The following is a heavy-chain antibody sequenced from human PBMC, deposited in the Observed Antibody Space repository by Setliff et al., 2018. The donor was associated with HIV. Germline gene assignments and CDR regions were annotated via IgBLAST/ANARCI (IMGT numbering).Heavy chain of an antibody. CDR2: ISSSSSYI. Sequence: GGSLRLSCAASGFTFSSYSMNWVRQAPGKGLEWVSSISSSSSYIYYADSVKGRFTISRDNAKNSLYLQMNSLRAEDTAVYYCAKDRGSGYYSPSDYWGQGTLVTVSS. J-gene: IGHJ4*02. V-gene: IGHV3-21*01. CDR1: GFTFSSYS. CDR3: AKDRGSGYYSPSDY. D-gene: IGHD3-22*01.